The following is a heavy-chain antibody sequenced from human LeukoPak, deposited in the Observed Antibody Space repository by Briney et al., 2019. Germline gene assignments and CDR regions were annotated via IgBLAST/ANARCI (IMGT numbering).Heavy chain of an antibody. Sequence: GRSLRLSCAAPGSTFSSSGMHWVRQTPGKGQERVAVIWYDGSNKYYADSVKGRFTISRDNSKNTLYLQMNSLRAEDTAVYYCAREPSSSWYLYYYYYMDVWGKGTTVTVSS. CDR2: IWYDGSNK. CDR3: AREPSSSWYLYYYYYMDV. CDR1: GSTFSSSG. J-gene: IGHJ6*03. V-gene: IGHV3-33*01. D-gene: IGHD6-13*01.